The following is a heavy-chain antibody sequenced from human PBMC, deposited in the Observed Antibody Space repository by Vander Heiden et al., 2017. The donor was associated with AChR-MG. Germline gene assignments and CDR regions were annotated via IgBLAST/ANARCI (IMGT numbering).Heavy chain of an antibody. V-gene: IGHV3-11*01. CDR3: ASRRDGYPMDY. CDR1: GFTFSDYY. Sequence: QVQLVESGGGLVKPGGSLRLSCAASGFTFSDYYMRWIRQAPGKGLEVVSYSSSSGSTIYYADSGKGRFTISRDNAKNSRYLQMNSLRAEDTAGYYCASRRDGYPMDYWGQGTLVTVSS. D-gene: IGHD5-12*01. CDR2: SSSSGSTI. J-gene: IGHJ4*02.